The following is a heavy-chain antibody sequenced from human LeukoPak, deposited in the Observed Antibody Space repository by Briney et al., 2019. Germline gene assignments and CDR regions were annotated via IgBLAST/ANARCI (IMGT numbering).Heavy chain of an antibody. J-gene: IGHJ5*02. CDR1: GYTFTGYY. V-gene: IGHV1-2*02. Sequence: GAAVTVSCKASGYTFTGYYMHWVRQAPGQGLKWMGWINPNSGGTNYAQKFQGRVTMTRETSTSTAYMELSRMRSDDTAVYYCAREKRVAGSRGGFDPWGQGTLVTVSS. D-gene: IGHD6-19*01. CDR3: AREKRVAGSRGGFDP. CDR2: INPNSGGT.